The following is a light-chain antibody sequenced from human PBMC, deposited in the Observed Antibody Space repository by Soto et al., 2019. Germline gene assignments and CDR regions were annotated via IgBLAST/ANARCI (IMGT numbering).Light chain of an antibody. CDR2: WAS. V-gene: IGKV4-1*01. CDR3: LQYFTTPLT. Sequence: DIVMTQSPDSLAVSLGERATLNCKSSQSVLYSSNNRNYLVWYQQKPGQPPQLLISWASTRESGVPDRFSGSGSGTDFTLTISSLQTEDVAVYYCLQYFTTPLTFGGGTKVEIK. CDR1: QSVLYSSNNRNY. J-gene: IGKJ4*01.